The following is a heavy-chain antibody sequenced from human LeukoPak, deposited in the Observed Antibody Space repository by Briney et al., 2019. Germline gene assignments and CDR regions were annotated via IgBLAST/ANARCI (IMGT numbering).Heavy chain of an antibody. CDR2: ISGSGNHI. Sequence: GGSLRVSCSASGFTFSLFGMNWVRQAPGKGLEWVSSISGSGNHIYYADSAKGRFIISRDNAKDSLFLQMNSLRPDDTAVYYCTSLRRQYYYYMDIWGKGTTVIVS. CDR1: GFTFSLFG. D-gene: IGHD4-11*01. V-gene: IGHV3-21*01. CDR3: TSLRRQYYYYMDI. J-gene: IGHJ6*03.